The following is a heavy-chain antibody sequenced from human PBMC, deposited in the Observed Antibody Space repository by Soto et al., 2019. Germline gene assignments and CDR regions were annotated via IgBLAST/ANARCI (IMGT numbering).Heavy chain of an antibody. CDR1: GLTFSSYS. J-gene: IGHJ6*02. CDR3: ARVLYDCWSGYYRRGPLDV. Sequence: EVPLVESGGGLVQPGGSLRLSCAASGLTFSSYSMNWVRQAPGKGLEWVSYISSSSSTIYYADSVKGRFTISRDNAKYSLYLQMNSLRDEDTAVYYCARVLYDCWSGYYRRGPLDVWGQGTTVTVSS. CDR2: ISSSSSTI. V-gene: IGHV3-48*02. D-gene: IGHD3-3*01.